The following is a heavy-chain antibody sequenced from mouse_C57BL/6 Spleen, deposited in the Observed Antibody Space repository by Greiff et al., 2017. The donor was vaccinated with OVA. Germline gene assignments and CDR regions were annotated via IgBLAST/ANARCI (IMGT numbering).Heavy chain of an antibody. J-gene: IGHJ1*03. V-gene: IGHV1-9*01. D-gene: IGHD4-1*01. CDR1: GYTFTGYW. CDR2: ILPGSGST. Sequence: QVQLQQSGAELMKPGASVKLSCEATGYTFTGYWIEWVKQRPGHGLEWIGEILPGSGSTYYNEKFKGKATFTADKSSNTAYMQLSSLATEDSAIYYCARCLGRGYFDVWGTGTTVTVSS. CDR3: ARCLGRGYFDV.